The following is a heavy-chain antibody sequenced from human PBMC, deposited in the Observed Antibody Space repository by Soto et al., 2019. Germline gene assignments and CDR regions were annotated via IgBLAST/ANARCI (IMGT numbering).Heavy chain of an antibody. J-gene: IGHJ4*02. CDR1: GFGFSNYW. V-gene: IGHV3-74*03. CDR3: ATLNSFGSDY. D-gene: IGHD5-18*01. Sequence: GGSLRLSCGASGFGFSNYWMHWVRQAPGKGLVWVSRIYSDGSGTMYADSVKGRFTISRDNAKSTLYLQMNSLRAEDTAVYYCATLNSFGSDYWGRGTLVTVSS. CDR2: IYSDGSGT.